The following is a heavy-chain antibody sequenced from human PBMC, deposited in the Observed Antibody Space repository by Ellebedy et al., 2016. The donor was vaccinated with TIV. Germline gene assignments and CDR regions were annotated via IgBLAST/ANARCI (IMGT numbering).Heavy chain of an antibody. D-gene: IGHD5-18*01. CDR1: GFTFSSYA. J-gene: IGHJ4*02. CDR3: VKWGYSYGFGDY. Sequence: GESLKISCSASGFTFSSYAMHWVRQPPGKGLEYVSAISSNGGSTYYADSVKGRFTISRDNSKNTLYLQMSSLRAEDTAVYYCVKWGYSYGFGDYWGQGTLVTVSS. V-gene: IGHV3-64D*09. CDR2: ISSNGGST.